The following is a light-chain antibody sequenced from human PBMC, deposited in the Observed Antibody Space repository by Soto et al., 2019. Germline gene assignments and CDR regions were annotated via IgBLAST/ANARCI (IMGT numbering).Light chain of an antibody. CDR1: QRIRSSY. V-gene: IGKV3-20*01. CDR2: GAS. Sequence: EIVLTQSPGTLSLSPGARATISCRASQRIRSSYLAWYQQKPGQAPRLLIYGASSRATGIPDRFSGSGSGTDFTLTISRLEPEDFAVYYCQQYGSLWTFGQGTKVEIK. CDR3: QQYGSLWT. J-gene: IGKJ1*01.